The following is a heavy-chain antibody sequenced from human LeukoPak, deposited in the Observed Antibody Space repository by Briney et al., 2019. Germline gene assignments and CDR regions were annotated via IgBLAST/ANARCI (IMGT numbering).Heavy chain of an antibody. CDR3: AKSLGDI. CDR2: LSSSGATT. CDR1: GFTFSNYA. J-gene: IGHJ3*02. Sequence: PGGSLGLSCAASGFTFSNYAMIWVRQAPGKGLEWVSALSSSGATTYYAESVKGRFTISRDNSKKTMYLQMSGLRVEDTAVYYCAKSLGDIWGQGTMVTVSS. D-gene: IGHD3-16*01. V-gene: IGHV3-23*01.